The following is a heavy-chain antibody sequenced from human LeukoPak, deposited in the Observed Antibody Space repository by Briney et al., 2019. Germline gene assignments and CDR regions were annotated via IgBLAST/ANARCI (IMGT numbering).Heavy chain of an antibody. CDR2: IYTSGST. V-gene: IGHV4-4*07. CDR3: ASAAAGYFDY. D-gene: IGHD6-13*01. Sequence: SETLSLTCTVSGYSIGSGYYWSWIRQPAGKGLEWIGRIYTSGSTNYNPSLKSRVTMSVDTSKNQFSLKLSSVTAADTAVYYCASAAAGYFDYWGQGTLVTVSS. J-gene: IGHJ4*02. CDR1: GYSIGSGYY.